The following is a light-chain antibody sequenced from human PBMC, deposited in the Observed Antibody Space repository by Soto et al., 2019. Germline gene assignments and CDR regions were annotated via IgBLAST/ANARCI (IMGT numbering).Light chain of an antibody. Sequence: IQMTQSPSSVSASGGDRVTITCQASLDISTLVAWYQQKPGKAPKLLIYSASALKRGVPSRFSGSGSGTDFALTVSSLQPEDFATYYCQQADTFPWTLGQGTKVDI. CDR2: SAS. CDR3: QQADTFPWT. J-gene: IGKJ1*01. CDR1: LDISTL. V-gene: IGKV1D-12*01.